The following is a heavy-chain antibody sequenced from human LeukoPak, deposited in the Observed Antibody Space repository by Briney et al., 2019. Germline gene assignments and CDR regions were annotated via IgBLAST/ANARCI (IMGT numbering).Heavy chain of an antibody. V-gene: IGHV3-7*01. CDR1: GFTFSSYW. J-gene: IGHJ4*02. Sequence: GGSLRLSCAASGFTFSSYWMSWVRQAPGKGLEWVANIKQDGSEKYYVDSVKGRFTISRDNAKNSLYLQMNSLRAEDTAVYYCTRDPILGAPDYFDYWGQGTLVTVSS. D-gene: IGHD1-26*01. CDR3: TRDPILGAPDYFDY. CDR2: IKQDGSEK.